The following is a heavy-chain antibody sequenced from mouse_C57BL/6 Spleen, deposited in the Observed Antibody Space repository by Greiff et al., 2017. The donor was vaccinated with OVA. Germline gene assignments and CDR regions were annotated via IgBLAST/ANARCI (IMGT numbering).Heavy chain of an antibody. CDR2: ISDGGSYT. J-gene: IGHJ2*01. V-gene: IGHV5-4*01. D-gene: IGHD1-1*01. Sequence: DVQLVESGGGLVKPGGSLKLSCAASGFTFSSYAMSWVRQTPEKRLEWVATISDGGSYTDYPDNVKGRFTISRDNAKNNLYLQMSHLKSEDTAMYYCARDGYYGSSRYYFDYWGQGTTLTVSS. CDR1: GFTFSSYA. CDR3: ARDGYYGSSRYYFDY.